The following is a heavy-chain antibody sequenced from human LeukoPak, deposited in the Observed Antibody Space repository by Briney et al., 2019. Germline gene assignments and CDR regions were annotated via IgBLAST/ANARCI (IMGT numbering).Heavy chain of an antibody. J-gene: IGHJ4*02. CDR2: ISYDGSNK. D-gene: IGHD4-17*01. V-gene: IGHV3-30-3*01. CDR1: GFTFSSYA. CDR3: AREEYGDYFDY. Sequence: HPGGSLRLSCAASGFTFSSYAMHWVRQAPGKGLEWVAVISYDGSNKYYADSVKGRFTISRDNSKNTLYLQMNSLRAEDTAVYYCAREEYGDYFDYWGQGTLVTVSS.